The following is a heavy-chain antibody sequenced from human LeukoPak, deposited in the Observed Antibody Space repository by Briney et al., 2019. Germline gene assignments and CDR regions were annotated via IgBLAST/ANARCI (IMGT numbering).Heavy chain of an antibody. J-gene: IGHJ4*02. CDR1: GFTFSSYA. CDR2: ISGSGGST. V-gene: IGHV3-23*01. Sequence: AGGSLRLSCAASGFTFSSYAMSWVRQAPGKGLEWVSAISGSGGSTYYGDSVKGRFTISRDNSKSTLYLQMNSLRAEDTAVYYCAKDGHSSGSSFDYWGQGTLVTVSS. CDR3: AKDGHSSGSSFDY. D-gene: IGHD6-19*01.